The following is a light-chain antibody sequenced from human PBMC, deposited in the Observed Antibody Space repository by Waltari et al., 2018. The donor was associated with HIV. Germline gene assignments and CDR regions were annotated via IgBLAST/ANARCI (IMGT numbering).Light chain of an antibody. V-gene: IGLV2-14*01. J-gene: IGLJ2*01. CDR1: SSDVGGYNY. CDR2: EVS. CDR3: SSYSSSITLYVV. Sequence: QSALTQPASVSGSPGQSITISCTGTSSDVGGYNYVSWYQHHPGKAPKLMISEVSNRPSGVSNRFSCSNSGNTASLTISGLQAEDEADYYCSSYSSSITLYVVFGGGTKLTVL.